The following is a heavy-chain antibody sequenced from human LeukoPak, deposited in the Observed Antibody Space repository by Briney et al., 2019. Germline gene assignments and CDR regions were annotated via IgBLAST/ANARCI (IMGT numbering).Heavy chain of an antibody. CDR3: ARDAEVGTLFGVLSRYNWFDP. Sequence: GGSLRLSCAASGFSFSYFWMGWVRQAPGKGLEWVANIKQDGSAKYYVDSVKGRFTISRDNAKKSLYLQMNSLRAEDTAVYYCARDAEVGTLFGVLSRYNWFDPWGQGALVTVSS. J-gene: IGHJ5*02. CDR1: GFSFSYFW. CDR2: IKQDGSAK. D-gene: IGHD3-3*01. V-gene: IGHV3-7*01.